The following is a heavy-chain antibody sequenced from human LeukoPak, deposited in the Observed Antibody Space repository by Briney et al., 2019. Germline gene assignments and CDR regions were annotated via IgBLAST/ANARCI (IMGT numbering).Heavy chain of an antibody. V-gene: IGHV1-46*01. J-gene: IGHJ6*02. CDR3: ARGGELRYFDWLLYSAYGYYYGMDV. D-gene: IGHD3-9*01. CDR1: GYTFTSYY. CDR2: FNPSSGSR. Sequence: ASVKVSFKGSGYTFTSYYMHWVRQGTGQGLEWMGIFNPSSGSRSYAQKFQGRVTMTRDTSTSTVYMELSSLRSEDTAVYYCARGGELRYFDWLLYSAYGYYYGMDVWGQGTTVTVSS.